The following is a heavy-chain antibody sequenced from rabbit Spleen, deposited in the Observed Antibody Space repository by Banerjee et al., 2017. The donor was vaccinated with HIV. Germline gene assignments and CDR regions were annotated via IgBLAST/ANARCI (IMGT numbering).Heavy chain of an antibody. CDR1: GFSFSSSYY. V-gene: IGHV1S40*01. D-gene: IGHD8-1*01. Sequence: QSLEESGGDLVKPGASLTLTCTASGFSFSSSYYMCWVRQAPGKGLEWIACIYGGSSGSTWYASWAKGRFTISKTSSTTVTLQMTSLTAADTATYFCAREGATASSIYRGNGMDLWGPGTLVTVS. J-gene: IGHJ6*01. CDR3: AREGATASSIYRGNGMDL. CDR2: IYGGSSGST.